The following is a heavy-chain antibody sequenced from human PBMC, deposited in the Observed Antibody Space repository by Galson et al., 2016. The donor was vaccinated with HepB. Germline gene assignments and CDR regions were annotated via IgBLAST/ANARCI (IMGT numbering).Heavy chain of an antibody. Sequence: SLRLSCAASGFTFSSYAMHWVRQAPGKGLEWVAIISYDGSNKYYADSVKGRFTISRDNSKNTLYLQMNSLRAEDTAVYYCARERLYYWYFDLWGRGTLVTVSS. J-gene: IGHJ2*01. CDR3: ARERLYYWYFDL. CDR2: ISYDGSNK. V-gene: IGHV3-30*04. CDR1: GFTFSSYA.